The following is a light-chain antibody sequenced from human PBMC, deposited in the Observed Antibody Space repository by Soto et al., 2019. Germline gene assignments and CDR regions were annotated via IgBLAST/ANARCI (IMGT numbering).Light chain of an antibody. CDR3: QQYYRPWT. CDR1: QSVLYSSNNKNY. Sequence: DIVMTQSPDSLAVSLGERATINCKSSQSVLYSSNNKNYLAWYQQKPGQPPKLLIYWASTRESGLPDRFRGSGSGTDFTLTISSLQAEDVAVYYCQQYYRPWTFGQGPKVEIK. V-gene: IGKV4-1*01. CDR2: WAS. J-gene: IGKJ1*01.